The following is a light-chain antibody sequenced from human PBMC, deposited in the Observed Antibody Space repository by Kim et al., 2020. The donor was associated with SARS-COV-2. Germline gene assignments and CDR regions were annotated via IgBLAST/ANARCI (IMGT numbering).Light chain of an antibody. CDR3: QQSYSSPLT. CDR1: QSISSY. J-gene: IGKJ4*01. V-gene: IGKV1-39*01. Sequence: DIQMTQSPSSLSASVGDRVTIACRASQSISSYLNWYQQKPGKAPKLLIYAASGLQSGVPSRFSGSGSGTDFTLTISSLQAEDFAIYYCQQSYSSPLTFGGGTKVDIK. CDR2: AAS.